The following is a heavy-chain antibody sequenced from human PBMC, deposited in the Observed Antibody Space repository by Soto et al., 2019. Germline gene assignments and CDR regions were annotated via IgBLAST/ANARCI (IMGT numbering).Heavy chain of an antibody. CDR3: ARTRYSSGRDLDY. J-gene: IGHJ4*02. Sequence: QVQLQESGPGLVKPSETLSLTCTVSGGAISSYYWSWIRQPPGEGLEWIGYIYYSGSTHYNPSLKSRVTISVDQSKNQFSLKVNSVIAADTAIYYCARTRYSSGRDLDYWGQGTLVTVSS. CDR1: GGAISSYY. CDR2: IYYSGST. D-gene: IGHD6-19*01. V-gene: IGHV4-59*08.